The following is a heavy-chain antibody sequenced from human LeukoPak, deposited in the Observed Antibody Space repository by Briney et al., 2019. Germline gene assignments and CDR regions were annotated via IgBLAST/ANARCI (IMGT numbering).Heavy chain of an antibody. V-gene: IGHV3-23*01. CDR2: ISGSGGST. CDR3: AIRYSYGYWRGDY. CDR1: GFTFSSSA. D-gene: IGHD5-18*01. J-gene: IGHJ4*02. Sequence: GGSLRLSCAASGFTFSSSAMNWVRQAPGKGLEWVSTISGSGGSTYYADSVKGRFTISRDNSKNTLYLQMNSLRAEDTAVYYCAIRYSYGYWRGDYWGQGTLVTVSS.